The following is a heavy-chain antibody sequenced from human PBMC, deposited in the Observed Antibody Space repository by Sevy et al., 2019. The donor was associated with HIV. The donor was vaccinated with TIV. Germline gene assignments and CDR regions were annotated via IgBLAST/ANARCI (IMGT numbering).Heavy chain of an antibody. V-gene: IGHV3-48*03. J-gene: IGHJ4*02. Sequence: VGSLRLSCAASGFTFSSYEMNWVRQAPGKGLEWVSYISNSGTTISYSDSVRGRFTISRDNARNSLYLQMNSLRGEDTAVYYCARDLPPSATTVAHFDHWGQGTLVTVSS. CDR3: ARDLPPSATTVAHFDH. CDR1: GFTFSSYE. D-gene: IGHD4-17*01. CDR2: ISNSGTTI.